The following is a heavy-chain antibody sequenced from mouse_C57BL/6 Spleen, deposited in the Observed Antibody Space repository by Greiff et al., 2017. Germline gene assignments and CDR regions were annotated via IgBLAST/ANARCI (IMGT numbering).Heavy chain of an antibody. J-gene: IGHJ4*01. CDR1: GYTFTDYY. V-gene: IGHV1-26*01. D-gene: IGHD1-1*01. CDR2: INPNNGGT. CDR3: ARKVGYYAMDY. Sequence: EVKLQQSGPELVKPGASVKISCKASGYTFTDYYMNWVKQSHGKSLEWIGDINPNNGGTSYNQKFKGKATLTVDKSSSTAYMELRSLTSEDSAVYYCARKVGYYAMDYWGQGTSVTVSS.